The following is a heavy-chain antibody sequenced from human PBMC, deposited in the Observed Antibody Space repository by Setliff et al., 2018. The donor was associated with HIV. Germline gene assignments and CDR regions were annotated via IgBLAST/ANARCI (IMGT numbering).Heavy chain of an antibody. V-gene: IGHV4-61*05. CDR2: IFISGIT. CDR3: ARGMIWGAYYYYMDV. J-gene: IGHJ6*03. CDR1: AGSIRSSTYY. Sequence: PSETLSLTCTVSAGSIRSSTYYWTWIRQPPGKGLEWIGYIFISGITNYNPSLKSRVTISVDSSKNQFSLHLSSVTAADTAVYYCARGMIWGAYYYYMDVWGTGTTVTVSS. D-gene: IGHD3-16*01.